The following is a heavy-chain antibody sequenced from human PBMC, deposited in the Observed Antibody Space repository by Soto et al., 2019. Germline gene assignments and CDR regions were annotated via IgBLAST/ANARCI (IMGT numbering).Heavy chain of an antibody. CDR1: GLSLTTRGVG. CDR3: AHIPNYYQYDWFDP. J-gene: IGHJ5*02. D-gene: IGHD3-16*01. V-gene: IGHV2-5*02. Sequence: QITLKESGPTLVKPTQTLTLTCTFSGLSLTTRGVGVGWIRQPPGKALECLALIYWDDDKRYSPSLQSRLSITKDTSKNQVVLTMTNVDPVDTATYYCAHIPNYYQYDWFDPWGKGTLVSVSS. CDR2: IYWDDDK.